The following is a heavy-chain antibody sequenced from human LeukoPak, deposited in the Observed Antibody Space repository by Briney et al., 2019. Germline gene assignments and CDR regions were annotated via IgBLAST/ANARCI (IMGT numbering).Heavy chain of an antibody. Sequence: AGGSLRLSCTASGFNLSYYSMSWVRQAPGKGLEWVANIKQDGSDKHYVDSVKGRFTISRDNGKNSLYLQMNSLRAEDTAVYYCARYNWLELWGQGIRVTVSS. J-gene: IGHJ4*02. CDR3: ARYNWLEL. V-gene: IGHV3-7*01. CDR1: GFNLSYYS. D-gene: IGHD1-20*01. CDR2: IKQDGSDK.